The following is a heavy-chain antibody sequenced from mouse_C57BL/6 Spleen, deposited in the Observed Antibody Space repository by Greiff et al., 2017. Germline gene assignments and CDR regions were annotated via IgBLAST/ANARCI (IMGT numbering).Heavy chain of an antibody. CDR3: ARGGSGSPFDY. Sequence: EVKLMESGGGLVKPGGSLKLSCAASGFTFRDYGMHWVRQAPEKGLEWVAYISSGSSTIYYADTVKGRFTISSDNAKNTLFLQRTSLRSEDTAMYYGARGGSGSPFDYWGQGTTLTVSS. V-gene: IGHV5-17*01. CDR1: GFTFRDYG. J-gene: IGHJ2*01. CDR2: ISSGSSTI. D-gene: IGHD1-1*01.